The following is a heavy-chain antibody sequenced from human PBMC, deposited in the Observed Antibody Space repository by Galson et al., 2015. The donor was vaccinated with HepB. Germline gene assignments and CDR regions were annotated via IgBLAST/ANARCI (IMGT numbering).Heavy chain of an antibody. V-gene: IGHV3-23*01. CDR2: ISGSGGST. J-gene: IGHJ4*02. D-gene: IGHD3-10*01. CDR1: GFTFSSYA. CDR3: AKDREYYGSGSYTLDY. Sequence: SLRLSCAASGFTFSSYAMSWVRQAPGKGLEWVSAISGSGGSTYYADSVKGRFTISRDNSKNTLYLQMNSLRAEDTAVYYCAKDREYYGSGSYTLDYWGQGTLVTVSS.